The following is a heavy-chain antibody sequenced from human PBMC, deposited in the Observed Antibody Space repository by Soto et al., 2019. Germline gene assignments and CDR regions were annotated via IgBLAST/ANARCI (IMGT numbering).Heavy chain of an antibody. CDR2: ISGRGGST. V-gene: IGHV3-23*01. J-gene: IGHJ4*02. D-gene: IGHD5-12*01. CDR1: GFTFSNCA. Sequence: GGPLRLSCSASGFTFSNCAMSWVRQAPGKGLEWVSTISGRGGSTYYADSVKGRLTISRDNSKNTLFLQMNSLRAEDTAVYYCAKRFYREEDGYNFFDSWGQGTLVTVSS. CDR3: AKRFYREEDGYNFFDS.